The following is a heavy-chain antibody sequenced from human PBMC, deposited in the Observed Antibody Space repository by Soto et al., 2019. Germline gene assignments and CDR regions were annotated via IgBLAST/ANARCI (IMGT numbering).Heavy chain of an antibody. Sequence: QVQLVESGGGVVQPGRSLRLSCAASGFTFSSYGMHWVRQAPGKGLEWVAVISYDGSNKYYADSVKCRFTISRDNSKKTRYLRMNGLGSDDAAVYYCAKDDAYDSSGSPSGYYYYYGMEVCGQGTAVTVSS. V-gene: IGHV3-30*18. J-gene: IGHJ6*02. D-gene: IGHD3-22*01. CDR3: AKDDAYDSSGSPSGYYYYYGMEV. CDR1: GFTFSSYG. CDR2: ISYDGSNK.